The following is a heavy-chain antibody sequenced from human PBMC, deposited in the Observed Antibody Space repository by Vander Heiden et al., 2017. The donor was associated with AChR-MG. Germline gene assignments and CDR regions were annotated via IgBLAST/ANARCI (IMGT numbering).Heavy chain of an antibody. Sequence: QVQLVQSGAEVKKPGASVKVSCKASGYTFTGYYLHWVRQAPGQGLGWMGWINPNSGGTNYAQKFQGRVTMTRDTSISTAYMELSRLRSDDTAVYYCARARSSSWPYNWFDPWGQGTLVTVSS. CDR2: INPNSGGT. J-gene: IGHJ5*02. CDR3: ARARSSSWPYNWFDP. D-gene: IGHD6-13*01. V-gene: IGHV1-2*02. CDR1: GYTFTGYY.